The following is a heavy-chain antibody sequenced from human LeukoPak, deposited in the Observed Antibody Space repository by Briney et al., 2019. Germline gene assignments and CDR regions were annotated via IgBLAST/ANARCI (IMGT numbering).Heavy chain of an antibody. J-gene: IGHJ5*02. V-gene: IGHV3-20*04. CDR3: ARVLSGSWDWFDP. D-gene: IGHD3-22*01. CDR1: GFTFDDYG. CDR2: LNWNGDSI. Sequence: GGSLRLSCAASGFTFDDYGMSWVRQAPGKGLEWVSGLNWNGDSIRYADSVKGRFTISRDNAKNTVYLQMNSLRAEDTAVYYCARVLSGSWDWFDPWGQGTMVTVSS.